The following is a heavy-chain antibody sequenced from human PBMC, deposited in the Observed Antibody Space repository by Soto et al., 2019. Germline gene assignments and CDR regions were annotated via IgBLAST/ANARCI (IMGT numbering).Heavy chain of an antibody. J-gene: IGHJ5*02. CDR1: GDSVSSNSAA. V-gene: IGHV6-1*01. CDR2: TYYRSKWYN. CDR3: AREGSGVVVAASVSWFHP. D-gene: IGHD2-15*01. Sequence: LSLTCAISGDSVSSNSAAWNWIRQSPSRGLEWLGRTYYRSKWYNDYAVSVKSRITINPDTSKNQFSLQLNSVTPEDTAVYYCAREGSGVVVAASVSWFHPWGQGTLVTVSS.